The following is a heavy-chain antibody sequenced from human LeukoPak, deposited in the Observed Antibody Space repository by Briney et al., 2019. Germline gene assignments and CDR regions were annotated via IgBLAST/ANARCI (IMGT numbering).Heavy chain of an antibody. Sequence: PGRSLRLSCAASGFTFSSYGMHWVRQAPGKGLEWVAVISYDGSNKYYADSVKGRFTISRDNSKNTLYLQMNSLRAEDTAVYYCAKDGIAAAGTGDYWGQGTLVTVSS. V-gene: IGHV3-30*18. CDR2: ISYDGSNK. D-gene: IGHD6-13*01. CDR1: GFTFSSYG. CDR3: AKDGIAAAGTGDY. J-gene: IGHJ4*02.